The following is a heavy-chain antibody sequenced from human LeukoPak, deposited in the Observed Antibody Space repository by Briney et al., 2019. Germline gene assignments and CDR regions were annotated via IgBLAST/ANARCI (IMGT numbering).Heavy chain of an antibody. J-gene: IGHJ4*02. D-gene: IGHD2-15*01. CDR2: ISYDGSNK. V-gene: IGHV3-30-3*01. Sequence: TGGSLRLSCAASGFAFSTYAMHWVRQGPGKGLEWVAVISYDGSNKYYADSVKGRFTISRDNSKNTLYLQMSSLRAEDTAIYYCARYCSGASCYSGVDYWGQGTLVPVSS. CDR3: ARYCSGASCYSGVDY. CDR1: GFAFSTYA.